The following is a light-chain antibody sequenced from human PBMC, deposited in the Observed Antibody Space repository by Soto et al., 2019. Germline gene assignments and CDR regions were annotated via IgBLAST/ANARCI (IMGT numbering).Light chain of an antibody. CDR3: SPYTGSYTLESV. V-gene: IGLV2-14*01. CDR2: EVS. CDR1: SXDVGGYNY. Sequence: QSVLTQPASVSGSPGQSITISCTGTSXDVGGYNYVSWYQQHPGKAPKLMIYEVSNRPSGVSNRFSGSKSGNTASLTISGLQAEDEADYYCSPYTGSYTLESVFGTGTKVTVL. J-gene: IGLJ1*01.